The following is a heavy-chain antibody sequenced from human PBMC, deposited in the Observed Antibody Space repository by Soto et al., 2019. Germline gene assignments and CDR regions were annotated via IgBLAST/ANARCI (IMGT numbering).Heavy chain of an antibody. CDR3: AREGCDSGPGPDIPPGYYGMDV. J-gene: IGHJ6*02. Sequence: QVQLVQSGVEVKKAGASVKVSCKASGYTFSSYGISWARQAPGQGLEWMGWISDYNGNTHYAQKFQGRLIMTTDTDARVSCSEWWGVRSYDTSVYFCAREGCDSGPGPDIPPGYYGMDVWGQGTTVTVSS. CDR2: ISDYNGNT. CDR1: GYTFSSYG. D-gene: IGHD2-21*01. V-gene: IGHV1-18*01.